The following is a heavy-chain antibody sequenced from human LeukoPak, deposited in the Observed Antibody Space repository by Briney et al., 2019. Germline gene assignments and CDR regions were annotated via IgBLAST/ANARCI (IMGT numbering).Heavy chain of an antibody. V-gene: IGHV4-31*03. D-gene: IGHD5-18*01. CDR3: AGGYSYGGPSFDY. CDR1: GGSISSGGYY. CDR2: IYYSGST. J-gene: IGHJ4*02. Sequence: SQTLSLTCTVSGGSISSGGYYWSWIRQHPGKGLEWIGYIYYSGSTNYNPSLKSRVTISVDTSKNEFSLKLSSVTAADTAVYYCAGGYSYGGPSFDYWGQGTLVTVSS.